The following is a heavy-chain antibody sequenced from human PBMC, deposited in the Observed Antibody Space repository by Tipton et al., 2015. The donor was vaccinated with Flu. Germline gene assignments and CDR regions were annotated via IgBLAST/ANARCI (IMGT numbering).Heavy chain of an antibody. Sequence: TLSLTCTVSGGSLNGPYWSWIRQPPGKGLEWIGHSHNSGGSTYNPFLRSRVTISIDASENQYSLKLDSVTAADTAMYYCARQGPGGGRQDPGGERQPLDIWGQGTTVIVSS. CDR3: ARQGPGGGRQDPGGERQPLDI. V-gene: IGHV4-59*08. CDR1: GGSLNGPY. J-gene: IGHJ3*02. D-gene: IGHD6-13*01. CDR2: SHNSGGS.